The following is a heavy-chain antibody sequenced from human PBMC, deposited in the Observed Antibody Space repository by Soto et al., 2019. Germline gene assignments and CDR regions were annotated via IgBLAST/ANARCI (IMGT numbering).Heavy chain of an antibody. J-gene: IGHJ4*02. CDR1: GFTFSSYS. Sequence: GGSLRLSCAASGFTFSSYSMNWVRQAPGKGLEWVSSISSSSSYIYYADSVKGRFTISRDNAKNSLYLQMNSLRAEDTAVYYCERDLISKKVGATVDYWGQGTLVTVS. CDR3: ERDLISKKVGATVDY. V-gene: IGHV3-21*01. D-gene: IGHD1-26*01. CDR2: ISSSSSYI.